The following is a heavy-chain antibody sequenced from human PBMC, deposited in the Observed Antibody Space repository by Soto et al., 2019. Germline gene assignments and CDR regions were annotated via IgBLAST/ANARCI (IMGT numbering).Heavy chain of an antibody. V-gene: IGHV4-59*01. D-gene: IGHD3-10*01. J-gene: IGHJ4*02. Sequence: QVQLQESGPGLVKPSETLSLTCTVSGDSISSYYWSWIRQPPGKGLEWIGYIYYSGSTNYNPSLKSRVTISVDTSKTQFSLKLSSVTAADTAVYYWARSRGGYFDYWGQGTLVTVSS. CDR1: GDSISSYY. CDR2: IYYSGST. CDR3: ARSRGGYFDY.